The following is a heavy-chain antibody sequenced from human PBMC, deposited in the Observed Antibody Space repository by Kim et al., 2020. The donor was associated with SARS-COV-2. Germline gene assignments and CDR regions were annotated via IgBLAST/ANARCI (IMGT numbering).Heavy chain of an antibody. D-gene: IGHD3-22*01. V-gene: IGHV6-1*01. Sequence: YNDYAGSVKSRITSNPDTSRNQLSLHLNSVTPEDTAVYYCARDRWRLLAFWGQGTLVTVSS. CDR2: YN. J-gene: IGHJ4*02. CDR3: ARDRWRLLAF.